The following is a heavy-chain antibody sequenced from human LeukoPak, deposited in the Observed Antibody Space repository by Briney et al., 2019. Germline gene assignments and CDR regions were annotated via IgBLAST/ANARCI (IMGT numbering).Heavy chain of an antibody. V-gene: IGHV3-9*01. CDR1: GFTFNSYW. Sequence: SLRLSCAASGFTFNSYWMNWVRQAPGKGLEWVSGISWNSGSIGYADSVKGRFTISRDNAKNSLYLQMNSLRAEDTALYYCAKDRSYFYMGPSPLDYWGQGTLVTVSS. D-gene: IGHD3-22*01. J-gene: IGHJ4*02. CDR2: ISWNSGSI. CDR3: AKDRSYFYMGPSPLDY.